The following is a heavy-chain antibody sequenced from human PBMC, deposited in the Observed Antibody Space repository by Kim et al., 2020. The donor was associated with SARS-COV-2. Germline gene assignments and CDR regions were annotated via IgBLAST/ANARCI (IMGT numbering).Heavy chain of an antibody. V-gene: IGHV4-39*01. CDR2: IYYSGST. J-gene: IGHJ4*02. Sequence: SETLSLTCTVSGGSISSSSYYWGWIRQPPGKGLEWIGSIYYSGSTYYNPSLKSRVTISVDTSKNQFSLKLSSVTAADTAVYYCARHPPLAAAGDYYFDYWGQGTLVTVSS. CDR1: GGSISSSSYY. D-gene: IGHD6-13*01. CDR3: ARHPPLAAAGDYYFDY.